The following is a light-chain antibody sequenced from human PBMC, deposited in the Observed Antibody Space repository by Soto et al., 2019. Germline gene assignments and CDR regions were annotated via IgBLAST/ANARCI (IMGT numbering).Light chain of an antibody. J-gene: IGKJ4*01. CDR2: KAS. CDR1: QSIGTS. CDR3: LQYYTYPFT. Sequence: DIQMTQLPSTLSASVGDRITITCRASQSIGTSLAWYRQRPGKTPNLLIYKASSLESGVPSSFSGSGSGSDFTLPFSSLPPDDFATYFCLQYYTYPFTFGGGTKVEIK. V-gene: IGKV1-5*03.